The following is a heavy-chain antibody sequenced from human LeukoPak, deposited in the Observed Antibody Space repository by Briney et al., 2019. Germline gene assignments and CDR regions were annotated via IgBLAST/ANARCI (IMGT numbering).Heavy chain of an antibody. D-gene: IGHD6-6*01. Sequence: SETLSLTCTVSGDSISTSNSYWGWIRQPPGKGPEWIGSIYYSGNTYYNASLKSRVTISVDTSKNQLSLKLTSVTAADTAVYYCARGLMRLIAAQNYYYYYMDVWGKGTTVTVSS. CDR1: GDSISTSNSY. J-gene: IGHJ6*03. CDR2: IYYSGNT. CDR3: ARGLMRLIAAQNYYYYYMDV. V-gene: IGHV4-39*01.